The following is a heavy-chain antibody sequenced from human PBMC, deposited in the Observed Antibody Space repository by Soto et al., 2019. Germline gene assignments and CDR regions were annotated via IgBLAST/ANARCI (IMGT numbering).Heavy chain of an antibody. Sequence: SETLSLTCAVPGGSISSSNWWSWVRQPPGKGLEWIGEIYHSGSTNYNPSLKSRVTISVDKSKSQFSLKLSSVTAADTAVYYCASSLFDSSSYYFDYWGQGTLVTVSS. CDR1: GGSISSSNW. J-gene: IGHJ4*02. CDR2: IYHSGST. D-gene: IGHD6-6*01. V-gene: IGHV4-4*02. CDR3: ASSLFDSSSYYFDY.